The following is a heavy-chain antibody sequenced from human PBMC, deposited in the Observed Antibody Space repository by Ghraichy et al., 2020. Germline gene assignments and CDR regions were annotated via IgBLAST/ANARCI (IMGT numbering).Heavy chain of an antibody. CDR3: TTYSGSSSGN. D-gene: IGHD1-26*01. V-gene: IGHV3-15*05. CDR1: GLTFTTAW. J-gene: IGHJ4*02. CDR2: IRNNIDGGTA. Sequence: GALRLSCAASGLTFTTAWMSWIRQAPGKGLEWVGRIRNNIDGGTADYAAPVKGRFTISRDDSKNTVYLQMNSLKTEDTAMYYCTTYSGSSSGNWGQRALVTVSS.